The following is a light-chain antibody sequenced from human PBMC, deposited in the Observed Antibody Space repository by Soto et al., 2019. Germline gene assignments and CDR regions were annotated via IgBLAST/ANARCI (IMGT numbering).Light chain of an antibody. V-gene: IGKV3-20*01. CDR3: QQYGISPRT. CDR1: QSTNNY. Sequence: EIVMTQSPATLSVSPGERATLSCRASQSTNNYLAWYQQKPGQAPRLLIYGASSRATGIPDRFSGSGSGTDFTLTISRLEPEDIAVYYCQQYGISPRTFGQGTKVDI. CDR2: GAS. J-gene: IGKJ1*01.